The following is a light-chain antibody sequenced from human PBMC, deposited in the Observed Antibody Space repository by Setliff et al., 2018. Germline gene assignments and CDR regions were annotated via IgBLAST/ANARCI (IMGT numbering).Light chain of an antibody. CDR1: SSDVGGYNY. V-gene: IGLV2-14*01. CDR2: DVS. J-gene: IGLJ1*01. CDR3: SSYTSSSTYV. Sequence: QSALAQPASVSGSPGQSITISCTGTSSDVGGYNYVSWYQQHPGKAPKLMIYDVSKRPSGVSNRFSGSKSGNTASLTISGLQAEDEADYYRSSYTSSSTYVFGTGTKAPS.